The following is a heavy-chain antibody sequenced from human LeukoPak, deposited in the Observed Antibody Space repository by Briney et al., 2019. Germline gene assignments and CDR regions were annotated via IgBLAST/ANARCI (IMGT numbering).Heavy chain of an antibody. CDR3: ARGPQQLGGFDY. CDR1: EGTFSSYA. V-gene: IGHV1-69*05. Sequence: GASVKVSCKASEGTFSSYAISWVRQAPGQGLEWMGGIIPIFGTANYAQEFQGRVTITTDESTSTAYMELSSLRSEDTAVYYCARGPQQLGGFDYWGQGTLVTVSS. D-gene: IGHD6-13*01. J-gene: IGHJ4*02. CDR2: IIPIFGTA.